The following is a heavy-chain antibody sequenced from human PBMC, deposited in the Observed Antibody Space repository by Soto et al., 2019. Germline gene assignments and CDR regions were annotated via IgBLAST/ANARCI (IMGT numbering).Heavy chain of an antibody. Sequence: GSLRLSCAASGFTFINAWMSWVRQAPGKGLEWVGRIKSKTDGGTTDYAAPVKGRFTISRDDSKNTLYLQMNSLKTEDTAVYYCRHQSTTDYYYYYGMDVWGQGTTVTVSS. V-gene: IGHV3-15*01. J-gene: IGHJ6*02. CDR2: IKSKTDGGTT. D-gene: IGHD1-1*01. CDR1: GFTFINAW. CDR3: RHQSTTDYYYYYGMDV.